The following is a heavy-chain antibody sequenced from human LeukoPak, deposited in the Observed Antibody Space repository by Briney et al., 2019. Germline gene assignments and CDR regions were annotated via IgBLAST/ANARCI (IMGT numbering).Heavy chain of an antibody. V-gene: IGHV4-38-2*02. CDR3: ARDLGYGSGSWFDY. J-gene: IGHJ4*02. CDR2: IYHSGST. D-gene: IGHD3-10*01. CDR1: GYSISSGYY. Sequence: SETLPLTCAVSGYSISSGYYWGWIRQPPGKGLEWIGSIYHSGSTYYNPSLKSRVTISVDTSKNQFSLKLSSVTAADTAVYYCARDLGYGSGSWFDYWGQGTLVTVSS.